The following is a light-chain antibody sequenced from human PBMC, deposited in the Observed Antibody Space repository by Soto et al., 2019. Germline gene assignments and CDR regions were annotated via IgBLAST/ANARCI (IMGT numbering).Light chain of an antibody. CDR1: SSNIGSRA. CDR3: ATWADSVSGYV. Sequence: QSVLTQPPSASGTPGQRVTISCSGSSSNIGSRAVNWYQQLPGTAPKLLIYSNNQRPSGVPDRFSGSKSGTSASLAISGLQSEDEADYHCATWADSVSGYVFGTGTKVTVL. CDR2: SNN. V-gene: IGLV1-44*01. J-gene: IGLJ1*01.